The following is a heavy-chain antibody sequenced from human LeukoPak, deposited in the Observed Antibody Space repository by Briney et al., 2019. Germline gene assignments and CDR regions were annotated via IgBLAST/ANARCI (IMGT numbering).Heavy chain of an antibody. CDR1: GGTFSSYA. J-gene: IGHJ6*03. D-gene: IGHD3-10*01. Sequence: ASVKVSCKASGGTFSSYAISWVRQAPGQGLEWMGGIFPIFGTANYAQKFQGRVTITADESTSTAYMELSSLRSEDTAVYYCARDTMVRGVNLARNYYYYMDVWGKGTTVTISS. CDR3: ARDTMVRGVNLARNYYYYMDV. V-gene: IGHV1-69*13. CDR2: IFPIFGTA.